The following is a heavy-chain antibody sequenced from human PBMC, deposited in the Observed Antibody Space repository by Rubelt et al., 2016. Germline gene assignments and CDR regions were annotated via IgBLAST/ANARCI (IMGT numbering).Heavy chain of an antibody. V-gene: IGHV4-59*01. J-gene: IGHJ4*02. CDR1: GGSISPYY. D-gene: IGHD6-19*01. Sequence: QVQLQESGPGLVKPSETLSLTCTVSGGSISPYYWSWIRQPPGKGLEWVGYIYYSGNTNYNPSLKSRLTISVDTSKNQVSLKLSSVTAADTAVYYCAREVAVAGPLYFDYWGQGTLVTVSS. CDR3: AREVAVAGPLYFDY. CDR2: IYYSGNT.